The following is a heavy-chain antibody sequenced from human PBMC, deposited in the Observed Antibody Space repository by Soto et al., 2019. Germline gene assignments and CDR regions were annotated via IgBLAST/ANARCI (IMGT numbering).Heavy chain of an antibody. CDR3: ARHVRQQLELYY. CDR1: GGSISSSSYY. D-gene: IGHD6-13*01. V-gene: IGHV4-39*01. J-gene: IGHJ4*02. CDR2: IYYSGST. Sequence: SETLSLTCTVSGGSISSSSYYWGWIRQPPGKGLEWIGSIYYSGSTYYNPSLKSRVTISVDTSKNQFSLKLSSVTAADTAVYYCARHVRQQLELYYWGQGNLVTVS.